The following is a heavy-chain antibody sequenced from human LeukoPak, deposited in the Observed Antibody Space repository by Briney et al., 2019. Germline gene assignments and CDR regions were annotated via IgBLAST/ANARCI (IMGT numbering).Heavy chain of an antibody. J-gene: IGHJ4*02. CDR2: ISSSSSYI. CDR3: ARDGDLLEPPY. CDR1: GFTFSDYY. Sequence: GGSLRLSCAASGFTFSDYYMSWVRQAPGKGLKWVSYISSSSSYIYYADSVKGRFTISRDNAKNSLYLQMNSLRAEDTAVYYCARDGDLLEPPYWGQGTLVTVSS. D-gene: IGHD1-1*01. V-gene: IGHV3-11*06.